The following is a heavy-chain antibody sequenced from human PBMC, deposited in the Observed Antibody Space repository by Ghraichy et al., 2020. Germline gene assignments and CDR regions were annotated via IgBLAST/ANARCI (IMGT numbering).Heavy chain of an antibody. D-gene: IGHD2-8*01. CDR3: ATRYCTNGVCYLNY. CDR2: MHNSGST. Sequence: SATLSLTCSVSGGSVSSGSYYWSWIRQPPGKGLEWIGYMHNSGSTNYNPSLKSRVTISGDTSKNQFSLTLSSVTAADTAVYYCATRYCTNGVCYLNYWGQGTLVTVSS. V-gene: IGHV4-61*01. J-gene: IGHJ4*02. CDR1: GGSVSSGSYY.